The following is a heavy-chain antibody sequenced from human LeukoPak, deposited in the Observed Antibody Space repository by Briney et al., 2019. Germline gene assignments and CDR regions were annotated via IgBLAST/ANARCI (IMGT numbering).Heavy chain of an antibody. D-gene: IGHD3-10*01. CDR1: GGSISSGSHY. CDR2: IYYSGNS. CDR3: ARLSYGSGSHYNFYFDF. V-gene: IGHV4-39*01. Sequence: KSSETLSLTCTVSGGSISSGSHYWGWIRQPPGKELEWIVNIYYSGNSYYNPSLKSRVTISVDASKNQFSLNLSSVTAADTAVYYCARLSYGSGSHYNFYFDFWGQGTLVTVSA. J-gene: IGHJ4*02.